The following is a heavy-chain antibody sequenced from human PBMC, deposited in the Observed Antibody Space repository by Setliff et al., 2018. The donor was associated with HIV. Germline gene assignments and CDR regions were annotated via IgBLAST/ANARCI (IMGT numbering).Heavy chain of an antibody. Sequence: PSETLSLTCTVSGGSISSGSYYWRWIRHPAGKGLEWIGHIYTSGSTNYNPSLKSRVTISGDTSKNQFSLKLSSVTAADTAVYYCARAEQWLVIDAFDIWGQGTMVTVSS. D-gene: IGHD6-19*01. CDR2: IYTSGST. J-gene: IGHJ3*02. V-gene: IGHV4-61*09. CDR3: ARAEQWLVIDAFDI. CDR1: GGSISSGSYY.